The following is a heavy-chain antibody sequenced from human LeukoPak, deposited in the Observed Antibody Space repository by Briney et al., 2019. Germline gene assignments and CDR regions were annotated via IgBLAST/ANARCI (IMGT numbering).Heavy chain of an antibody. J-gene: IGHJ4*02. V-gene: IGHV4-34*01. Sequence: SETLSLTCAVYGGSFSGYYWSWIRQPPGKGLEWIGEINHSGSTNYNPSLKSRVTISVDTSKNQFSLKLSSVTAADTAVYYCARARYLPLPDYWGQGTLVTVSS. CDR3: ARARYLPLPDY. CDR1: GGSFSGYY. D-gene: IGHD3-16*02. CDR2: INHSGST.